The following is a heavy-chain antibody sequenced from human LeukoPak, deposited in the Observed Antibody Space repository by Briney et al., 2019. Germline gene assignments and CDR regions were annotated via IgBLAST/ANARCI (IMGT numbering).Heavy chain of an antibody. V-gene: IGHV1-2*02. D-gene: IGHD3-3*01. J-gene: IGHJ4*02. CDR2: INPNSGGT. Sequence: VASVKVSCKASGYTFTGYYMHWVRQAPGQGLEWMGWINPNSGGTNYAQKFQGGVTMTRGTSISTAYMELSRLRSDDTAVYYCARALNYDFWSGYQSLDFDYWGQGTLVTVSS. CDR1: GYTFTGYY. CDR3: ARALNYDFWSGYQSLDFDY.